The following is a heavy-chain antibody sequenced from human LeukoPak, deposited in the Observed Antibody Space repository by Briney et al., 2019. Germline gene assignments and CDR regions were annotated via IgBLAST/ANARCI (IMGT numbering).Heavy chain of an antibody. V-gene: IGHV4-31*03. J-gene: IGHJ4*02. D-gene: IGHD7-27*01. CDR1: GGSISSGGYY. CDR2: IYYSGST. CDR3: ARDRSNWGLDY. Sequence: PSETLSLTCTVSGGSISSGGYYWSWIRQHPGKGLEWIGYIYYSGSTYYNPSLKSRVTISVDTSKNQFSLKLSSVTAADTAVYYCARDRSNWGLDYWGQGTLATVSS.